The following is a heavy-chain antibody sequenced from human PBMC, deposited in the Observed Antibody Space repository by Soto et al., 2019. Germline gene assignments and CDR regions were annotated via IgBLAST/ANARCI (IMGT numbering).Heavy chain of an antibody. J-gene: IGHJ6*02. D-gene: IGHD5-18*01. V-gene: IGHV3-66*01. Sequence: EVQMVEAGGGLVEPGGSLRLSCAASGFGVSNNYMSSVRQAPGKGLEWVSAINSGGNTYYAESVKGRFTSSRDNSKYTVYLQMNSVGADDTAVYYCARGGYSYGYGDYCYYGMDVCGQETTGTDSS. CDR1: GFGVSNNY. CDR2: INSGGNT. CDR3: ARGGYSYGYGDYCYYGMDV.